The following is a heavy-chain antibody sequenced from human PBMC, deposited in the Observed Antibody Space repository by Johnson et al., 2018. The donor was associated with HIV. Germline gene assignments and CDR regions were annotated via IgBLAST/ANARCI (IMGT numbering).Heavy chain of an antibody. CDR3: ARGGIAAAGSLLGAFDI. CDR2: IGTIGDT. D-gene: IGHD6-13*01. CDR1: GFTFSTYD. V-gene: IGHV3-13*01. Sequence: VQLVESGGGLVQPGGSLRLSCAASGFTFSTYDMHWVRQAPGKGLEWVSFIGTIGDTQYAGSVKGRFTISRDNAKKSLYLQMNSLRAEDTALYYCARGGIAAAGSLLGAFDIWGHGTMVT. J-gene: IGHJ3*02.